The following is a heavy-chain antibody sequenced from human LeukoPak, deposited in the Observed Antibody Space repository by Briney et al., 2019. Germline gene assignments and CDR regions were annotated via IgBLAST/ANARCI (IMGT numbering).Heavy chain of an antibody. J-gene: IGHJ4*02. CDR3: ARGPLTPGIADN. CDR1: DGSIVTTNYY. CDR2: MHYSGSN. V-gene: IGHV4-39*01. D-gene: IGHD6-13*01. Sequence: PSETLSLTCTVSDGSIVTTNYYWGWIRQAPGKGLEFIGSMHYSGSNYYSPSLRSRVTVSIDTSKNQFSLKLSSVTAADTAVYYCARGPLTPGIADNWGQGTLVTVSS.